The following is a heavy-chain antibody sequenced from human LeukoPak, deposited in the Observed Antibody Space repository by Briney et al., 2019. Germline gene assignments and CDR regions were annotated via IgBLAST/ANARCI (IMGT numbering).Heavy chain of an antibody. V-gene: IGHV4-34*01. D-gene: IGHD3-22*01. CDR3: ARDPSYYDSSDSDLPYFAS. J-gene: IGHJ4*02. CDR1: GGSFSGYY. CDR2: INHSGST. Sequence: SETLSLTCAVYGGSFSGYYWSWIRQPPGKGLEWIGEINHSGSTKYNPSLKSRVTISEDTSKNQFSLKLSSVTAADTAVYYCARDPSYYDSSDSDLPYFASWGQGTLVTVS.